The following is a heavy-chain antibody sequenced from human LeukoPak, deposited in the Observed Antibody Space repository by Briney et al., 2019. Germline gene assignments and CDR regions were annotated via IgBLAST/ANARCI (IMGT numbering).Heavy chain of an antibody. CDR3: ARVEYYDSSGYPDY. J-gene: IGHJ4*02. CDR2: ISAYNGNT. Sequence: ASVKVSCKASGYTFTSYGISWVRQAPGQGLEWMGWISAYNGNTNYAQKLQGRVTMTTDTSTSTAYMELRSLRSDDTAVYYCARVEYYDSSGYPDYWGQGTLVTVSS. D-gene: IGHD3-22*01. CDR1: GYTFTSYG. V-gene: IGHV1-18*01.